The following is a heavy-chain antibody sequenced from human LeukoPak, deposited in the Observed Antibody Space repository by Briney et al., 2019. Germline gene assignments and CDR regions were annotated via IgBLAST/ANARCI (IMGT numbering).Heavy chain of an antibody. CDR3: ARGPYSYDSSGAFDI. D-gene: IGHD3-22*01. V-gene: IGHV4-28*03. CDR2: IYYSGSS. CDR1: GYSISSSNW. J-gene: IGHJ3*02. Sequence: SETLSLTCAVSGYSISSSNWWGWIRQPPGKGLEWIGHIYYSGSSYYNPSLKSRVTTSVDTSKNQFSLKLSSVTAADTAVYFCARGPYSYDSSGAFDIWGQGTMVTVSS.